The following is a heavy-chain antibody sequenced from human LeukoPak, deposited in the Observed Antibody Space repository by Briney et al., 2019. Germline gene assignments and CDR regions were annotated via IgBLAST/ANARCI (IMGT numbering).Heavy chain of an antibody. CDR3: ARPRDSSSLFDY. D-gene: IGHD6-13*01. V-gene: IGHV4-34*01. CDR1: GGSFSGYY. J-gene: IGHJ4*02. CDR2: INHSGST. Sequence: SETLSLTCAVYGGSFSGYYWSWIRQPPGKGLEWIGEINHSGSTNYNPSLKSRVTISVDTSKNQFSLKLSSVTAADTGVYYCARPRDSSSLFDYWGQGTLVTVSS.